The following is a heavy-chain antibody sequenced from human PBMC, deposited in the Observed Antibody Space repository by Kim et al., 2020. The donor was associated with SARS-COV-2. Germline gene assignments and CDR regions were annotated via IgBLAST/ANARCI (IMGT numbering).Heavy chain of an antibody. D-gene: IGHD4-17*01. V-gene: IGHV1-18*04. CDR1: GYTFTSYG. CDR2: ISAYNGNT. CDR3: ARRDYGGNSWGSPYYYYGMDV. Sequence: ASVKVSCKASGYTFTSYGISWVRQAPGQGLEWMGWISAYNGNTNYAQKLQGRVTMTTDTSTSTAYMELRSLRSDDTAVYYCARRDYGGNSWGSPYYYYGMDVWGQGTTVTVSS. J-gene: IGHJ6*02.